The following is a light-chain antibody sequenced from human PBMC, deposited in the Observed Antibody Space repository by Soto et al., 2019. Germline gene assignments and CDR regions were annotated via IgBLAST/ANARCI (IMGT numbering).Light chain of an antibody. V-gene: IGLV1-40*01. CDR2: GNS. CDR1: SSNIGAGYD. Sequence: QSVLTQPPSVSGAPGQRVTISCTGSSSNIGAGYDVHWYQPLPGPAPKLLIYGNSNRPSGVPDRFSGSKSGTSACLAITGLQAEDEADYCCQSYDSSLSAYVFGTGTKLTVL. J-gene: IGLJ1*01. CDR3: QSYDSSLSAYV.